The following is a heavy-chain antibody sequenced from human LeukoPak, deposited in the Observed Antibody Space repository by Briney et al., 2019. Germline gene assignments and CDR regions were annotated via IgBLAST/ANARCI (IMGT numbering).Heavy chain of an antibody. Sequence: SQTLSLTCAISGDSVSSNSAAWNWIRQSPSRGLEWLGRTYYRSKWYNDYAVSVKSRITINPDTSKNQFSLQLNSVTPEDTAVYYCARSYRSSGWYYYYYYYGMDVWGQGTTVTVS. CDR1: GDSVSSNSAA. V-gene: IGHV6-1*01. CDR2: TYYRSKWYN. CDR3: ARSYRSSGWYYYYYYYGMDV. D-gene: IGHD6-19*01. J-gene: IGHJ6*02.